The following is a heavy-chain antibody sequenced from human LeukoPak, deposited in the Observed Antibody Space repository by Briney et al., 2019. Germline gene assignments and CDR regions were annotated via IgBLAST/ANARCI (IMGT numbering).Heavy chain of an antibody. D-gene: IGHD2-2*02. CDR1: GYSFTSYW. Sequence: GESLKISCKGSGYSFTSYWIGWVRQMPGKGLEWMGTIYPGGSDARYSPSFQGQVTISADKSISTAYLQWSSLKASDTAIYYCARDYTRSSPFDYWGQGTLVTVSS. CDR3: ARDYTRSSPFDY. V-gene: IGHV5-51*01. CDR2: IYPGGSDA. J-gene: IGHJ4*02.